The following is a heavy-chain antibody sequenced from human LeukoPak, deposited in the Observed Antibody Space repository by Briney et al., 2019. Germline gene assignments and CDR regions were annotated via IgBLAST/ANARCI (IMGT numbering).Heavy chain of an antibody. Sequence: GASVKVSCKASGYTFTSYGISWVRQAPGQGLEWMGWISAYNGNTNYAQKLQGRVTMTTDTSTSTAYMELRSLRSDDTAVYYCARDLIVGPLYYYYGMDVWGQGTTVTVSS. D-gene: IGHD1-26*01. CDR2: ISAYNGNT. CDR3: ARDLIVGPLYYYYGMDV. V-gene: IGHV1-18*01. J-gene: IGHJ6*02. CDR1: GYTFTSYG.